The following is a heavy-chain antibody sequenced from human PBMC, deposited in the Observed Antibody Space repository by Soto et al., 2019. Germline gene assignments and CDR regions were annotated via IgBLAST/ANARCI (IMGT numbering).Heavy chain of an antibody. V-gene: IGHV4-59*12. J-gene: IGHJ6*02. CDR1: GGTISSYY. CDR3: ATGRISRGLDV. CDR2: IYSRGTT. Sequence: SETLSLTCSVSGGTISSYYWSRIRQPPGKGLEWIVYIYSRGTTSYNPSLKSRATILVDTSKNQFSLRLTSVTATDTAVYYCATGRISRGLDVWGQGTTVTVS.